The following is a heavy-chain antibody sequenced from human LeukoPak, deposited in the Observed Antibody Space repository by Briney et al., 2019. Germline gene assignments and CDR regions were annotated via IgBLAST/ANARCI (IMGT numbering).Heavy chain of an antibody. D-gene: IGHD3-3*01. Sequence: SVKVSCKASGGTFSSYAISWVRQSPGQGLEWMGGIIPIFGTANYAQKFQGRVTITTDESTSTAYMELSSLRSEDTAVYYCARHRGDFWSGTMDVWGKGTTVTVSS. CDR1: GGTFSSYA. V-gene: IGHV1-69*05. J-gene: IGHJ6*04. CDR3: ARHRGDFWSGTMDV. CDR2: IIPIFGTA.